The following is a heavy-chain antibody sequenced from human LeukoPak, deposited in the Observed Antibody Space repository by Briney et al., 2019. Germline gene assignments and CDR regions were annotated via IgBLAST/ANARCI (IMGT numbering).Heavy chain of an antibody. CDR1: GYTFTGYY. J-gene: IGHJ4*02. D-gene: IGHD6-19*01. CDR3: AASYSSGWDGNMENDY. V-gene: IGHV1-18*04. Sequence: GASVKVSYKASGYTFTGYYMHWVRQAPGQGLEWMGWISAYNGNTNYAQKLQGRVTMTTDTSTSTAYMELRSLRSDDTAVYYCAASYSSGWDGNMENDYWGQGTLVTVSS. CDR2: ISAYNGNT.